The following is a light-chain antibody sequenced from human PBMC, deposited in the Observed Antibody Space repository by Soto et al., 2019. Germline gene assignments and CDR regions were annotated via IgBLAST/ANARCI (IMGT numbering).Light chain of an antibody. CDR2: GAS. V-gene: IGKV3-15*01. Sequence: EVVMTQSPATLSVSPGDRATLSCRASQSISTNLAWYQHKPGQAPSLLIYGASTRATGVPARFSGSGSGTGFALTISSLQCEDFAVYYCQQYNHWLALTFGGGTKVEIK. CDR3: QQYNHWLALT. CDR1: QSISTN. J-gene: IGKJ4*01.